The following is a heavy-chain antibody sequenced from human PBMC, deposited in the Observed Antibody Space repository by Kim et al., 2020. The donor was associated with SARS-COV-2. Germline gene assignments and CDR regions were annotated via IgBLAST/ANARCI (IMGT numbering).Heavy chain of an antibody. Sequence: SETLSLTCTVSGGSISSYYWSWIRQPPGKGLEWIGYIYYSGSTNYNPSLKSRVTISVDTSKNQFSLKLSSVTAADTTVYYCARDGNYGGNELDYWGQGTL. D-gene: IGHD4-17*01. CDR2: IYYSGST. CDR1: GGSISSYY. V-gene: IGHV4-59*01. CDR3: ARDGNYGGNELDY. J-gene: IGHJ4*02.